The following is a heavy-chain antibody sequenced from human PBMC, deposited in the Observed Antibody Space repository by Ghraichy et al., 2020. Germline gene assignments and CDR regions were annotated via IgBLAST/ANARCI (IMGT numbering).Heavy chain of an antibody. CDR1: GFTFSNYG. Sequence: SLNISCAASGFTFSNYGLHWVRQAPGKGLEWVALILFDGGWKYYAYSVKGRFTISRDGNTLHLQTSSLRPEDTATYYCAKERFTTVIRREDNKGAGFDVWGQGTTVTVSS. J-gene: IGHJ6*02. CDR2: ILFDGGWK. V-gene: IGHV3-30*18. D-gene: IGHD1-14*01. CDR3: AKERFTTVIRREDNKGAGFDV.